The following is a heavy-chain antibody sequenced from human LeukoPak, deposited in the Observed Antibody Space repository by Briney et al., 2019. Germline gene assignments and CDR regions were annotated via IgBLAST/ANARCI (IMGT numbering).Heavy chain of an antibody. V-gene: IGHV3-30-3*01. J-gene: IGHJ4*02. CDR2: ISYDGSNK. Sequence: GRSLRLSCAASGFTFSSYAMHWVRQAPGKGLEWVAVISYDGSNKYYADSVKGRFTISRDNSKNTLYLQMNSLRAEDTAVYYCARTVLLYYYDSSGHSDYWGQGTLVTVSS. CDR3: ARTVLLYYYDSSGHSDY. D-gene: IGHD3-22*01. CDR1: GFTFSSYA.